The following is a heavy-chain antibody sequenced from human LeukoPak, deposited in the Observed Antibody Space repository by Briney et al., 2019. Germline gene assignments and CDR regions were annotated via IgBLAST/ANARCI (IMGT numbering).Heavy chain of an antibody. CDR1: GYTFTRYY. D-gene: IGHD1-14*01. CDR2: INTNSGGR. CDR3: SRTGPISLPY. Sequence: GASVKVSCKASGYTFTRYYIHWVRQAHGQGLDWMGWINTNSGGRNYAKKFQGRVTMTWNNSIRKDYMEMSSLRSDDTAVYYCSRTGPISLPYWGQGTLVTVSS. V-gene: IGHV1-2*02. J-gene: IGHJ4*02.